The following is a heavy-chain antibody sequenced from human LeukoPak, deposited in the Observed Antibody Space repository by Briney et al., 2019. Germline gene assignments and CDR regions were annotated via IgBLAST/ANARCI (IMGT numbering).Heavy chain of an antibody. CDR1: GGSISSSY. J-gene: IGHJ5*02. V-gene: IGHV4-59*01. D-gene: IGHD4-23*01. CDR2: IYYSGST. Sequence: PSETLSLTCTVSGGSISSSYWSWIRQPPGKGLEWIGYIYYSGSTNYNPSLKNRGTISVDTAKNQFSLKVSSVTAADTAVYYCAGDDGGPNWFDPWGQGTLVTVSS. CDR3: AGDDGGPNWFDP.